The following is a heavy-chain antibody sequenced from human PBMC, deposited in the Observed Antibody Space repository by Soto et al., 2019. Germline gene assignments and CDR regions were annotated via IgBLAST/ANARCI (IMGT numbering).Heavy chain of an antibody. J-gene: IGHJ3*02. Sequence: QLQLQESGPGLVKPSETLSLTCTVSGGSISSSSYYWGWIRQPPGKGLEWIGSIYYSGSTYYNPSLKSRVTISVDTSKNQFSLKLSSVTAADTAVYYCARLLMSVEWRPGGDDAFDIWGQGTMVTVS. CDR1: GGSISSSSYY. D-gene: IGHD3-16*01. V-gene: IGHV4-39*01. CDR3: ARLLMSVEWRPGGDDAFDI. CDR2: IYYSGST.